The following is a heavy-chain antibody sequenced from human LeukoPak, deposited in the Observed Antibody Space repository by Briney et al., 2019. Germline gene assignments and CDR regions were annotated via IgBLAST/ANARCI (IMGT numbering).Heavy chain of an antibody. CDR1: GFTFSSYA. D-gene: IGHD4-17*01. J-gene: IGHJ4*02. CDR2: ISYDGSNK. Sequence: PGGSLRLSCAASGFTFSSYAMHWVRQAPGKGLEWVAVISYDGSNKYYAESVKGRFTISRDNSKNTLYLQMNSLRAEDTAVYYCAARGDYVWGQGTLVTVSS. CDR3: AARGDYV. V-gene: IGHV3-30*14.